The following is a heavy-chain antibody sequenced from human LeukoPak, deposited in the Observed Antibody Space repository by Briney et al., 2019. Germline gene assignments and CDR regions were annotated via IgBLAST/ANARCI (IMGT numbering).Heavy chain of an antibody. J-gene: IGHJ4*02. CDR2: IYYSGST. Sequence: SETLSLTCTVSGGSISSGDYYWSWIRQPPGKGLEWIGYIYYSGSTYYNPSLKSRVTMSVDTSKNQFSLNLSFVTAADTAVYYCARALRQSTWGVQLWLQYYFDYWGQGILVTVSS. CDR3: ARALRQSTWGVQLWLQYYFDY. V-gene: IGHV4-30-4*01. CDR1: GGSISSGDYY. D-gene: IGHD5-18*01.